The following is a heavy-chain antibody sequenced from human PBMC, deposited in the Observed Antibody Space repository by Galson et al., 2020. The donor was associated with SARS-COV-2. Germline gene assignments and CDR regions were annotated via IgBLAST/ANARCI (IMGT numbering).Heavy chain of an antibody. J-gene: IGHJ5*02. V-gene: IGHV4-31*03. CDR3: ARGISSSNWFDP. Sequence: PSETLSLTCTVSGGSISSGGYYWSWIRQHPGKGLEWIGYIYYSGSTYYNPSLKSRVTISVDTSKNQFSLKLSSVTAADTAVYYCARGISSSNWFDPWGQGTLVTVSS. D-gene: IGHD6-13*01. CDR2: IYYSGST. CDR1: GGSISSGGYY.